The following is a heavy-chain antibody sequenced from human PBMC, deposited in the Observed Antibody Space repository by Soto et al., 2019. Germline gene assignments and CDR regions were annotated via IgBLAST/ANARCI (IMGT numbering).Heavy chain of an antibody. Sequence: ASVKVSCKASGYTFTGYYMHWVRQAPGQGLEWMGWINPNSGGTNYAQKFQGWVTMTRDTSISTAYMELSRLRSDDTAVNYCARGLVGQWGGASAYGMDVWGQGTTVTVSS. J-gene: IGHJ6*02. D-gene: IGHD6-19*01. CDR3: ARGLVGQWGGASAYGMDV. V-gene: IGHV1-2*04. CDR1: GYTFTGYY. CDR2: INPNSGGT.